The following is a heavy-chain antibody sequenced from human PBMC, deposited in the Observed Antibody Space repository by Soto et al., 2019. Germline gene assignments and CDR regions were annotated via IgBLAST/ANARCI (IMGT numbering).Heavy chain of an antibody. CDR3: ARDSLHIVVVTPTLDY. D-gene: IGHD2-21*02. CDR2: ISYDGSNK. CDR1: GFTFSSYA. V-gene: IGHV3-30-3*01. J-gene: IGHJ4*02. Sequence: PGRNPRLCCAASGFTFSSYAMHWARQAPGKGLEWVAVISYDGSNKYYADSVKGRFTISRDNSKNTLYLQMNSLRAEDTAVYYCARDSLHIVVVTPTLDYWGQGTLVT.